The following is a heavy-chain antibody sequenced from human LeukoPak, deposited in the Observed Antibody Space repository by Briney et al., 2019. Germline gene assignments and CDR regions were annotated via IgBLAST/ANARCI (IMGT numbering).Heavy chain of an antibody. V-gene: IGHV3-30-3*01. D-gene: IGHD3-10*01. Sequence: PGGSLRLSCAASGFTFSSYAMHWVRQAPGKGLEWVAVISYDGSNKYYADSVKGRFTISRDNSKNTLYLQMNSLRAEDTAVYYCARDIYGSGSYYFDYWGQGTLVTVSS. CDR2: ISYDGSNK. J-gene: IGHJ4*02. CDR1: GFTFSSYA. CDR3: ARDIYGSGSYYFDY.